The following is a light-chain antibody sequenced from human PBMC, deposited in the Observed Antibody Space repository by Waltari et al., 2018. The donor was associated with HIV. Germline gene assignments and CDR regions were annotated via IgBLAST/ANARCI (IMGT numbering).Light chain of an antibody. Sequence: QSVLTQPPSVSAAPGQKVTISCSGSSSNIGNNYVSWYQQLPGTAPKLLIYENNKRPSWIPDRFSGSKSGASATLGITGLQTGDEADYYGGTWDSSLSAGLFGGGTKLTVL. CDR2: ENN. CDR3: GTWDSSLSAGL. J-gene: IGLJ2*01. V-gene: IGLV1-51*02. CDR1: SSNIGNNY.